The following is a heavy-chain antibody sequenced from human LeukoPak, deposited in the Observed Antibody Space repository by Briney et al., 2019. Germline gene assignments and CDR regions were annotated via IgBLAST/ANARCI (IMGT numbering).Heavy chain of an antibody. Sequence: SETLSLTCTVSGGSISSYYWSWIRQPPGKGLEWIGYIYYSGSTNYNPSLKSRVTTSVDTSKNQFSLKLSSVTAADTAVYCCARHGLDSSGYYTSQYFQHWGQGTLVTVSS. CDR1: GGSISSYY. V-gene: IGHV4-59*08. D-gene: IGHD3-22*01. CDR3: ARHGLDSSGYYTSQYFQH. J-gene: IGHJ1*01. CDR2: IYYSGST.